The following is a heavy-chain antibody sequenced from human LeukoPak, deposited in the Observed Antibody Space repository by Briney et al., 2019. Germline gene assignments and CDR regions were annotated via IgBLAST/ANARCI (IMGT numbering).Heavy chain of an antibody. Sequence: GGSLRLSCGTSGFTFNKSWMSWVRPAPGKGPEWVARIKDDGSETFHADSVRGRFTISRDNARDTLYVQMNTLRAEDTAVYYCATYTNWVAGDVWGQGTTVTVSS. CDR2: IKDDGSET. V-gene: IGHV3-7*01. CDR1: GFTFNKSW. J-gene: IGHJ6*02. D-gene: IGHD7-27*01. CDR3: ATYTNWVAGDV.